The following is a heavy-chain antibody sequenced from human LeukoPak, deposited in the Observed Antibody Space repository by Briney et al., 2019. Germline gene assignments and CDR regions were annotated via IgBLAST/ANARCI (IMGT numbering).Heavy chain of an antibody. D-gene: IGHD6-13*01. Sequence: GGSLRLSCAASGFSVSDYWMTWVRQAPGKALEWVANINRDGSEKYYVDSVKGRFTISRDSPKNSLYLQMNNLRAEDTATYYCARGGYISSWYWVYWGQGTLVTVSS. V-gene: IGHV3-7*03. J-gene: IGHJ4*02. CDR1: GFSVSDYW. CDR2: INRDGSEK. CDR3: ARGGYISSWYWVY.